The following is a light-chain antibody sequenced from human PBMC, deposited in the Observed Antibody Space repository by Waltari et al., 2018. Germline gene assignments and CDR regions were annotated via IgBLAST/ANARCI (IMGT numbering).Light chain of an antibody. CDR2: GAS. V-gene: IGKV3-15*01. J-gene: IGKJ1*01. CDR1: QSVSSN. CDR3: QQYNEWPRT. Sequence: VMTQSPATLSVSPGERATLSCRASQSVSSNLAWYQQRPGQAPRLLIHGASTRATGIPARFSGSGSGTEFTLTISSLQSEDFAVYHCQQYNEWPRTFGQGTKVEIK.